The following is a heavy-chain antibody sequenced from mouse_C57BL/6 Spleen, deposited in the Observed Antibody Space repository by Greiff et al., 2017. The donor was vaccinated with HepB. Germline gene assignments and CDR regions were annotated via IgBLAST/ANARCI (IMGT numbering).Heavy chain of an antibody. V-gene: IGHV1-53*01. CDR2: INPSNGGT. CDR3: ARDYYGSSGYAMDY. CDR1: GYTFTSYW. Sequence: QVHVKQPGTELVKPGASVKLSCKASGYTFTSYWMHWVKQRPGQGLEWIGNINPSNGGTNYNEKFKSKATLTVDKSSSTAYMQLSSLTSEDSAVYYCARDYYGSSGYAMDYWGQGTSVTVSS. J-gene: IGHJ4*01. D-gene: IGHD1-1*01.